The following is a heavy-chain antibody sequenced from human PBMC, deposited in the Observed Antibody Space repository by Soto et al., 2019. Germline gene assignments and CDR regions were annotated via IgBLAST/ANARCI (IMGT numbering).Heavy chain of an antibody. CDR3: AAAYYYDSSGYHNDAFDI. D-gene: IGHD3-22*01. V-gene: IGHV1-58*01. CDR1: EFTSTSSA. J-gene: IGHJ3*02. Sequence: ASVKVSCKASEFTSTSSAVQWVRQARGQRLEWIGWIVVGSGNTNYAQKFQERVTITRDMSTSTAYMELSSLRSEDTAVYYCAAAYYYDSSGYHNDAFDIWGQGTMVTVSS. CDR2: IVVGSGNT.